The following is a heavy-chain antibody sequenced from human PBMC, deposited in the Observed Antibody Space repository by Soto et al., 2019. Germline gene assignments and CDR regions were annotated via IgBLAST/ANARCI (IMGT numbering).Heavy chain of an antibody. CDR3: ARRPTPQNYYYYMDV. V-gene: IGHV4-34*02. CDR1: GESLSGNY. Sequence: QVQLQQWGAGLLKPSQTLSLTCAVSGESLSGNYWSWIRQPPGKGLEWIGEISHSGSTNYSPSLNSRVTVSIDASKKQFSLKLNSVTAADTATYFCARRPTPQNYYYYMDVWGKGTPVTVSS. J-gene: IGHJ6*03. CDR2: ISHSGST.